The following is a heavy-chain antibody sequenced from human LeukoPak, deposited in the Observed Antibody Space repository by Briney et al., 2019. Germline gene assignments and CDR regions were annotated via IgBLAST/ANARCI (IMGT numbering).Heavy chain of an antibody. CDR1: GVSFSTYY. D-gene: IGHD4-17*01. Sequence: PSETLSLTCGVSGVSFSTYYWSWIRQSPEKGLEWIGEVNHNGYTNYNPSLKSRVTISVDTSKNQFSLKLRSVTAADTAVYYCARQLYGSDYWGQGTLVTVSS. CDR3: ARQLYGSDY. V-gene: IGHV4-34*01. CDR2: VNHNGYT. J-gene: IGHJ4*02.